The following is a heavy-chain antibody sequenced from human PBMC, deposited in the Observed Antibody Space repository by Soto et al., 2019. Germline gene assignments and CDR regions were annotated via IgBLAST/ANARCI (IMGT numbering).Heavy chain of an antibody. D-gene: IGHD3-10*01. CDR1: GYTFTGYY. Sequence: ASVKVSCKASGYTFTGYYMHWVRQAPGQGLEWMGWINPNSGGTNYAQKFQGWVTMTRDTSISTAYMELSRPRSDDTAVYYCARSMVRPRLPYYYHYGMDVWGQGTTVTVSS. J-gene: IGHJ6*02. CDR3: ARSMVRPRLPYYYHYGMDV. CDR2: INPNSGGT. V-gene: IGHV1-2*04.